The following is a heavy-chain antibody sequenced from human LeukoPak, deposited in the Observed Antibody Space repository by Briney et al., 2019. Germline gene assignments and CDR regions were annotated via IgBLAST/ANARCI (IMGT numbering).Heavy chain of an antibody. J-gene: IGHJ5*02. V-gene: IGHV1-69*04. CDR1: GGTFSSYA. D-gene: IGHD3-22*01. CDR3: AREGYYAMNWFDP. Sequence: SVEVSCKASGGTFSSYAISWVRQAPGQGLEWMGRIIPILGIANYAQKFQGRVTITADKSTSTAYMELSSLRSDDTAVYYCAREGYYAMNWFDPWGQGTLVTVSS. CDR2: IIPILGIA.